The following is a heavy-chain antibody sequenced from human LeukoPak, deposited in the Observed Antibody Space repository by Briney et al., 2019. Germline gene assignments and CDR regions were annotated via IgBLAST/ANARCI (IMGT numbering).Heavy chain of an antibody. Sequence: GGSLRLSCAASGFTFSSDAMSWVRQAPGKGLEWVSAISGSGVSTYYADSVKGRFTISRDSSKNTLHLQMNSLRPEDTAVYYCAKQAGPSYYYYMDVWGKGTTVTVSS. J-gene: IGHJ6*03. CDR2: ISGSGVST. CDR1: GFTFSSDA. CDR3: AKQAGPSYYYYMDV. V-gene: IGHV3-23*01.